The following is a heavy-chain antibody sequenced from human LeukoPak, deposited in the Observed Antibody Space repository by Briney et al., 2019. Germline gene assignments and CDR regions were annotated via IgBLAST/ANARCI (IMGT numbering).Heavy chain of an antibody. CDR3: ARRAVYFPSIAAAGTWFDP. CDR1: EYSFPNYC. J-gene: IGHJ5*02. D-gene: IGHD6-13*01. CDR2: IYPDDSDT. V-gene: IGHV5-51*01. Sequence: GESLKISCKHSEYSFPNYCIGWVRRMPGKGLEWMGIIYPDDSDTRYSPSFQGQVTISADKSISTAYLQWSSLKASDTAMYYCARRAVYFPSIAAAGTWFDPWGQGTLVTVSS.